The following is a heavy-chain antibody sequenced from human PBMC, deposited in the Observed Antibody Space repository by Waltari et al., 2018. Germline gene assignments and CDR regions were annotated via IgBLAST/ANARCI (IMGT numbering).Heavy chain of an antibody. CDR2: INHSGST. CDR1: GGSFSGYY. Sequence: QVQLQQWGAGLLKPSETLSLTCAVYGGSFSGYYWSWISQPPGKGLEWIGEINHSGSTNYNPSLKSRVTISVDTSKNQFSLKLSSVTAADTAVYYCARVGTRWYSSSWSTNSQFDYWGQGTLVTVSS. J-gene: IGHJ4*02. CDR3: ARVGTRWYSSSWSTNSQFDY. V-gene: IGHV4-34*01. D-gene: IGHD6-13*01.